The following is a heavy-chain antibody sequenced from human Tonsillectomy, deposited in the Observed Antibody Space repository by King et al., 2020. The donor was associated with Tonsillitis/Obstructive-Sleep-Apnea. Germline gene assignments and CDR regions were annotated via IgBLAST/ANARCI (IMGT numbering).Heavy chain of an antibody. CDR3: ASGFWSA. D-gene: IGHD3-3*01. CDR2: ISASSCTK. J-gene: IGHJ5*02. V-gene: IGHV3-21*01. Sequence: VQLVESGGGLVKPGGSLRLSCAASGFTFSNYNMNWVRQAPGKGLEWVASISASSCTKNYADSVKGRFTISRDNARVLLYLQMKTLRAEDTAVYYWASGFWSAWGPGPLVAVSS. CDR1: GFTFSNYN.